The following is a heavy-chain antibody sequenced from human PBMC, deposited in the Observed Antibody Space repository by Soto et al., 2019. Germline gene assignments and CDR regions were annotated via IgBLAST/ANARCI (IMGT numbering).Heavy chain of an antibody. Sequence: QLQLQESGSGLVKPSQTLNLTCAVSGGSINNGGYSWSWIRQPPGKGLEWTGDIYPSGRTSYNPSLNTRVTISVDRSENRFFLNVTSVTAADTAVYYCARRGTYDFDSCGQGTLVTVSS. CDR1: GGSINNGGYS. V-gene: IGHV4-30-2*01. J-gene: IGHJ4*02. CDR3: ARRGTYDFDS. D-gene: IGHD1-26*01. CDR2: IYPSGRT.